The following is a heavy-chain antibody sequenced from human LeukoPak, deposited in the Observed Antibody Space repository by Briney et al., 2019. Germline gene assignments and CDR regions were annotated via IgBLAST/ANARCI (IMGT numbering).Heavy chain of an antibody. CDR3: AKVAEVGATGYYYYMDV. J-gene: IGHJ6*03. Sequence: HPGGSLRLSCAASGFTFSSYGMHWVRQAPGKGLEWVAVISYDGSNKYYADSVKGRFTISRDNAKNSLYLQMNSLRAEDTAVYYCAKVAEVGATGYYYYMDVWGKGTTVTISS. D-gene: IGHD1-26*01. CDR2: ISYDGSNK. V-gene: IGHV3-30*18. CDR1: GFTFSSYG.